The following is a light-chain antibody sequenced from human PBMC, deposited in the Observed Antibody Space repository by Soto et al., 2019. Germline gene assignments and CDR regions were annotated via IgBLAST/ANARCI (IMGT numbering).Light chain of an antibody. J-gene: IGKJ1*01. CDR1: QGIRTE. CDR2: AAS. V-gene: IGKV1-6*01. Sequence: ATQMTQSPSSLSASVGDRVTIACRASQGIRTELGWYQQKAGEAPKLLIYAASTLQSGVPPRFSGSGSGTDFTLTISSLQPEDFATYYCLQDYDTPRTFGQGTKVEMK. CDR3: LQDYDTPRT.